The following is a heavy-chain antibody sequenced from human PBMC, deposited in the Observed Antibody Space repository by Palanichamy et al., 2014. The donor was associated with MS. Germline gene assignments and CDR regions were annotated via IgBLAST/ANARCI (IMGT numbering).Heavy chain of an antibody. CDR3: AHTTTLTDDFDY. V-gene: IGHV2-5*01. CDR1: GFSLSTSGVG. D-gene: IGHD4-17*01. CDR2: IYWNDDK. J-gene: IGHJ4*02. Sequence: QITLKESGPTLVKPTQTLTLTCTFSGFSLSTSGVGVGWIRQPPGKALEWLALIYWNDDKRYSPSLRSRLTITKNTSRNQVVLTMTNMDPVDTATYFCAHTTTLTDDFDYWGQGTLVTVSS.